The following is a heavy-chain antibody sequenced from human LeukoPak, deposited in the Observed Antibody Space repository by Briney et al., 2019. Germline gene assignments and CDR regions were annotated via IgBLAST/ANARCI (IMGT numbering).Heavy chain of an antibody. Sequence: GGSLRLSCAASGFTFSSYAMSWVRQAPGKGLEWVSAISGSGGSTYYADSVKGRFTISRGNSKNTLYLQMNSLRAEDTAVYYCAKVLWFGDYYFDYWGQGTLVTVSS. J-gene: IGHJ4*02. CDR2: ISGSGGST. V-gene: IGHV3-23*01. D-gene: IGHD3-10*01. CDR3: AKVLWFGDYYFDY. CDR1: GFTFSSYA.